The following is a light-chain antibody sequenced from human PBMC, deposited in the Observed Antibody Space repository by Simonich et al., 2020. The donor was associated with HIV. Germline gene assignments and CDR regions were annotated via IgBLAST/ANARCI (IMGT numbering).Light chain of an antibody. CDR2: KAS. CDR3: QQRSNWPLT. CDR1: QSISSW. V-gene: IGKV1-5*03. Sequence: DIQMTQSPSTLSASVVNRVTITCRTSQSISSWLAWFQQKPGKATKLLIYKASTLETGVPSRFSGSGSGTEFTLTISSLQPDDFAVYYCQQRSNWPLTFGGGTKVEIK. J-gene: IGKJ4*01.